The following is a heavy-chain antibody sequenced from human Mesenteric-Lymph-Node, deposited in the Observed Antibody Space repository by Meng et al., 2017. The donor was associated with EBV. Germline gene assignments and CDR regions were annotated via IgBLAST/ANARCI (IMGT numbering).Heavy chain of an antibody. CDR2: ITTANGNT. J-gene: IGHJ4*02. V-gene: IGHV1-3*04. CDR3: ARGHPYYDSSGSDF. D-gene: IGHD3-22*01. CDR1: GYNFSNYA. Sequence: AQVVRSGAEEKKTGATVTVSCKASGYNFSNYAMHWVRQAPGQTREWMGWITTANGNTKYSQKFQGRLTITRDTSASTAYMELKSLNTDDTAIYYCARGHPYYDSSGSDFWGQGTLVTVSS.